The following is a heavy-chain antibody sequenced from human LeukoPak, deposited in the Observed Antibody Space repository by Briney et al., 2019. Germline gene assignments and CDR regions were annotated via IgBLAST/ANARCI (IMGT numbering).Heavy chain of an antibody. CDR3: AKAGYSSGWTRDYFDY. V-gene: IGHV3-30*18. Sequence: PGGSLRLSCAASGFTFSSYGMHWVRQAPGKGLEWVAVISYDGSNKYYADSVKGRFTISRDNSKNTLYPQMNSLRAEDTAVYYCAKAGYSSGWTRDYFDYWGQGTLVTVSS. CDR1: GFTFSSYG. J-gene: IGHJ4*02. D-gene: IGHD6-19*01. CDR2: ISYDGSNK.